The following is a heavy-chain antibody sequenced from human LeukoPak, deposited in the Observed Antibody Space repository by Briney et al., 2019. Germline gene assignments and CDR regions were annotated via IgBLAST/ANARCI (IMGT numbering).Heavy chain of an antibody. J-gene: IGHJ4*02. CDR1: GFTFSSYA. D-gene: IGHD3-22*01. V-gene: IGHV1-46*01. CDR3: ARDGQTDYYDSSGADS. Sequence: GRSLRLSCAASGFTFSSYAMHWVRQAPGQGLEWMGIINPSGGSTSYAQKFQGRVTMTRDTSTSTVYMELSSLRSEDTAVYYCARDGQTDYYDSSGADSWGQGTLVTVSS. CDR2: INPSGGST.